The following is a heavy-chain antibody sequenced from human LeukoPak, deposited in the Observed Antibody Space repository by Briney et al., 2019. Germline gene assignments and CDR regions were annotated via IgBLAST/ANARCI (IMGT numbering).Heavy chain of an antibody. J-gene: IGHJ3*02. CDR3: AREDSEDAFDI. Sequence: SETLSLTCTVSGGSISSYYWSWIRQPPGKGLEWIGYIYYSWSTNYNPSLKSRVTISVDTSKNQFSLKLSAVTAADTAVYYCAREDSEDAFDIWGQGTMVTVSS. V-gene: IGHV4-59*01. CDR2: IYYSWST. CDR1: GGSISSYY.